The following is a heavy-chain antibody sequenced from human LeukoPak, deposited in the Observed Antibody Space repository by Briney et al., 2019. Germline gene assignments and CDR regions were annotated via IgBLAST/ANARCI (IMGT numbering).Heavy chain of an antibody. CDR2: IRSKANSYAT. Sequence: GGSLRLSCAASGFTFSGSAMHWVRQASGKGLEWVGRIRSKANSYATAYAASVKGRFTISRDDSKNTAYLQMNSLKTEDTAVYYCNIPHYGGNSGIDYWGQGTLVTVSS. V-gene: IGHV3-73*01. CDR3: NIPHYGGNSGIDY. CDR1: GFTFSGSA. J-gene: IGHJ4*02. D-gene: IGHD4-23*01.